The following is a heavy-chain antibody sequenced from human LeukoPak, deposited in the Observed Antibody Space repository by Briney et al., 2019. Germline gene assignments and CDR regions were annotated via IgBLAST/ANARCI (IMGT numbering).Heavy chain of an antibody. CDR3: ASSIYDILTGYYHFDY. CDR1: GGSISSYY. Sequence: SETLPLTCAVSGGSISSYYWSWIRQPPGKGLEWIGFIDYSGSTNYNPSLKSRVTISVDTSKNQFSLKLSSVTAADTAVYYCASSIYDILTGYYHFDYWGQGTLVTVSS. J-gene: IGHJ4*02. V-gene: IGHV4-59*01. CDR2: IDYSGST. D-gene: IGHD3-9*01.